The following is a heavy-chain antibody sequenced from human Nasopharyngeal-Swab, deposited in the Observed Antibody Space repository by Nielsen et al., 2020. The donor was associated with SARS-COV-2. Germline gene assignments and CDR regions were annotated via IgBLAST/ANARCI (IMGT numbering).Heavy chain of an antibody. CDR2: ISRSSSYI. Sequence: SLNISCAASGFTFNIYNFNWVRQAPREGLEWVSSISRSSSYIYYADSVKGLFTISRDTAKNSLYLQMNSRRAEDTAVYYCASDRLDYYFWSAYGMDVWGQGTTVTASS. CDR1: GFTFNIYN. J-gene: IGHJ6*02. CDR3: ASDRLDYYFWSAYGMDV. D-gene: IGHD3-3*01. V-gene: IGHV3-21*01.